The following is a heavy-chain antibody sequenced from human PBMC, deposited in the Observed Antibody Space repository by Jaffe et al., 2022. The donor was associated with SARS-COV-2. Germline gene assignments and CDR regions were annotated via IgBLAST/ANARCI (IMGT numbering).Heavy chain of an antibody. D-gene: IGHD5-12*01. CDR2: IYPGDSDT. J-gene: IGHJ3*02. CDR3: ARPPVGGYSPSNAFNI. V-gene: IGHV5-51*01. Sequence: EVQLVQSGAEVKKPGESLKISCRGYGYIFATYWIGWVRQMPGKGLEWMGIIYPGDSDTRYSPSFQGQVTISADKSISTAYLQWSSLKASDTAMYYCARPPVGGYSPSNAFNIWGQGTMVTVSS. CDR1: GYIFATYW.